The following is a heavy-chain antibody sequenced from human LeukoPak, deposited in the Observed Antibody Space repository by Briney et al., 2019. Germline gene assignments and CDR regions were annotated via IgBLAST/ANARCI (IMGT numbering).Heavy chain of an antibody. CDR2: INHSGST. CDR3: ARGMIVVVPAATQGNWFDP. J-gene: IGHJ5*02. CDR1: GGSFSGYY. D-gene: IGHD2-2*01. V-gene: IGHV4-34*01. Sequence: ASETLSLTCAVYGGSFSGYYWSWIRQPPGKGLEWIGEINHSGSTNYNPSLKSRVTISVDTSKNQFSLKLSSVTAADTAVYYCARGMIVVVPAATQGNWFDPWGQGTLVTVSS.